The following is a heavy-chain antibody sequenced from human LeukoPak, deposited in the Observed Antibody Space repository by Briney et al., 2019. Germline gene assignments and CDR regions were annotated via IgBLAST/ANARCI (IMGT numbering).Heavy chain of an antibody. D-gene: IGHD6-25*01. V-gene: IGHV4-39*07. CDR2: IYSSGST. CDR1: GASISKITYY. J-gene: IGHJ4*02. Sequence: PSETLSLTCTVSGASISKITYYWGWIRQPPGKGLEWIGSIYSSGSTYYKPSLKSRVTISVDTSKNQFSLNLTSVTAADTAMYYCARRGRNSSGWQDYLWGQGTLVTVSS. CDR3: ARRGRNSSGWQDYL.